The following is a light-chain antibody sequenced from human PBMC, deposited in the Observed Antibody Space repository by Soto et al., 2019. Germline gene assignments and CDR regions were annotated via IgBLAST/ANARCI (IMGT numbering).Light chain of an antibody. CDR3: QQYVSSPLT. CDR2: GAS. V-gene: IGKV3-20*01. J-gene: IGKJ4*01. Sequence: EIVLTQSPATLSASPGERSTLACRASQSVSSSYLAWYQQKPGQAPRLLIYGASSRATGTPDRFSGSGSGTDFTLTISRLEPEDFAVYYCQQYVSSPLTFGGGTKV. CDR1: QSVSSSY.